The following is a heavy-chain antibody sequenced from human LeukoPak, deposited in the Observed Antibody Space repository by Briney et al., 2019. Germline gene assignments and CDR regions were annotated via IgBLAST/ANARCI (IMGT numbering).Heavy chain of an antibody. CDR3: ARGAVYGSGSYYWFGGQGYYYYYMDV. CDR2: INPNSGGT. Sequence: ASVKVSCKASGYTFTGYYMHWVRQAPGQGLEWMGWINPNSGGTNYAQKFQGRVTMTRDTSISTAYMELSRLRSDDTAVYYCARGAVYGSGSYYWFGGQGYYYYYMDVWGKGTTVTVSS. V-gene: IGHV1-2*02. D-gene: IGHD3-10*01. J-gene: IGHJ6*03. CDR1: GYTFTGYY.